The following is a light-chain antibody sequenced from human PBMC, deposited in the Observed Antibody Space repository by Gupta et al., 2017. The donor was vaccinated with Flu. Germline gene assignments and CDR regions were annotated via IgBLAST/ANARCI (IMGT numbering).Light chain of an antibody. V-gene: IGLV3-25*01. Sequence: GLTSRMTGSGAAVGSNYDYWYHHKPDQAPVLLFYIDSGRPSGTPDRFSGSNYGTTVTVTTTGVQAGDEADYYCHSAETSSNVVVFGGGTKLTVL. CDR3: HSAETSSNVVV. J-gene: IGLJ2*01. CDR1: AVGSNY. CDR2: IDS.